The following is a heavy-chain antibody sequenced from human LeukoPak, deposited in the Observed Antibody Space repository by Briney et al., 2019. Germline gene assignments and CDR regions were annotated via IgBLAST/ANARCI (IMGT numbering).Heavy chain of an antibody. D-gene: IGHD5-18*01. V-gene: IGHV4-4*07. CDR2: NNFAGRG. CDR3: ARDRQHSYGSDLDH. CDR1: GGSIHTYN. Sequence: PSQTLSPTCTVSGGSIHTYNWMWIRQPAGKGLEFIGRNNFAGRGYYNPSLKSRVNISVDSPRNQFSLELTSVTAADTAVYYCARDRQHSYGSDLDHWGQGILVTVSS. J-gene: IGHJ4*02.